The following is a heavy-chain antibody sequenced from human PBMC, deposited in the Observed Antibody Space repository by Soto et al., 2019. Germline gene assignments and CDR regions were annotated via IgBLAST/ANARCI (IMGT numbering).Heavy chain of an antibody. CDR2: VFYSGNT. Sequence: QLQLQESGPGLVKPSETLSLTCSVSGDSVSSSSSYWAWIRQPPGKGLEWIGSVFYSGNTYYNPSLKGRVTVSVDTSKNQISLQLTSVTAADTAMYYCARSALGLATIKILDYWGQGSLVTVSS. CDR1: GDSVSSSSSY. CDR3: ARSALGLATIKILDY. V-gene: IGHV4-39*01. J-gene: IGHJ4*02. D-gene: IGHD3-3*02.